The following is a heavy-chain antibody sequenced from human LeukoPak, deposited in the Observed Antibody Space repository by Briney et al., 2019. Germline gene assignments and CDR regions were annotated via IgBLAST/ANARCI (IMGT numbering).Heavy chain of an antibody. CDR3: ASAWAAGTRNWLDP. CDR1: GGSISSGGYY. CDR2: IYHSGST. J-gene: IGHJ5*02. Sequence: SETLSLTCTVSGGSISSGGYYWSWIRQPPGKGLEWIGYIYHSGSTYYNPSLKSRVTISVDRSKNQFSLKLSSVTAADTAVYYCASAWAAGTRNWLDPWGQGTLVTVSS. V-gene: IGHV4-30-2*01. D-gene: IGHD6-13*01.